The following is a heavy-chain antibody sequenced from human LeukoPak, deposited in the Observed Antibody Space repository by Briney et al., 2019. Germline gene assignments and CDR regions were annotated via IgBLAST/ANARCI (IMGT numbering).Heavy chain of an antibody. Sequence: GGSLTLSCPASGFTVISNYSHWVRQAPGKGLEGVSVIYSGGSTYYADSVKGRFTISRDNSKNTLYLQMNSLRAEDTAVYYCARDSAYGDYVPGPMDVWGKGTTVTVSS. V-gene: IGHV3-53*01. CDR3: ARDSAYGDYVPGPMDV. J-gene: IGHJ6*03. CDR2: IYSGGST. D-gene: IGHD4-17*01. CDR1: GFTVISNY.